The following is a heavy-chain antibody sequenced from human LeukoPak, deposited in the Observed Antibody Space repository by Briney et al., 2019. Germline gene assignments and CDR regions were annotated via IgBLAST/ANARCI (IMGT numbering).Heavy chain of an antibody. J-gene: IGHJ6*02. CDR2: ISSSSSYI. D-gene: IGHD6-19*01. CDR1: GFTFSSYS. CDR3: ARDRAVAGLYYYYGMDV. Sequence: GGSLRLSCAASGFTFSSYSMNWVRQAPGKGLEWVSSISSSSSYIYYADSVKGRFTISRDNAKNSLYLQMNSLGAEDTAVYYCARDRAVAGLYYYYGMDVWGQGTTVTVSS. V-gene: IGHV3-21*01.